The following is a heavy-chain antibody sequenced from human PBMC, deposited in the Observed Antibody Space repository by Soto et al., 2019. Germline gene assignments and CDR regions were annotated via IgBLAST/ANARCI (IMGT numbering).Heavy chain of an antibody. D-gene: IGHD3-10*01. J-gene: IGHJ4*02. Sequence: GGSLRLSCAASGFSFSYYCLHWVRQAPCKGLEWLALITHDGYNRYYADSVKGRFTISRDNSKNTIFLQMNSLKSEDTAVYYCAKGGSFDISGQRTPVTVSS. V-gene: IGHV3-30*18. CDR3: AKGGSFDI. CDR2: ITHDGYNR. CDR1: GFSFSYYC.